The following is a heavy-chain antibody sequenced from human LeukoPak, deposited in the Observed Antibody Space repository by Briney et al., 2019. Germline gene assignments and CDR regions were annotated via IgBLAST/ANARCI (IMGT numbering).Heavy chain of an antibody. CDR2: ISWNSGSI. CDR1: GFTFDDYA. Sequence: GGSLRLSCAASGFTFDDYAMHWVRQAPGKGLEWVSGISWNSGSIGYADSVKGRFTISRDNAKNSLYLQMNSLRAEDTALYYCAKGNPPSGLYYFDYWGQGTLVTVSS. V-gene: IGHV3-9*01. CDR3: AKGNPPSGLYYFDY. D-gene: IGHD3/OR15-3a*01. J-gene: IGHJ4*02.